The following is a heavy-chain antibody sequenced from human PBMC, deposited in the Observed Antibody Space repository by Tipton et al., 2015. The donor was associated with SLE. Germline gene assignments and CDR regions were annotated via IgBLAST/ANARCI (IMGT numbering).Heavy chain of an antibody. Sequence: SLRLSCAASGFTFGTYGMHWVRQAPGKGLEWVAFIRFDGINKYNADSVKGRFTIARDTSKNTLSLQMNSLRAEDTAIYYCAKDLCRYCREYQYGMDVWGQGTTVTVSS. CDR1: GFTFGTYG. V-gene: IGHV3-30*02. CDR3: AKDLCRYCREYQYGMDV. D-gene: IGHD2-15*01. CDR2: IRFDGINK. J-gene: IGHJ6*02.